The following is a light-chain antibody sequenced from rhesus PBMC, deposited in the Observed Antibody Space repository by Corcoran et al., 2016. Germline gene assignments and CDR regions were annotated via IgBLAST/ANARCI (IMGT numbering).Light chain of an antibody. CDR3: LQHNSYPLT. V-gene: IGKV1-28*03. CDR2: AAS. Sequence: DIQMTQSPSSLSASVGDTVTITCRASQGLCRYLNWFQQKPGKAPQLLIYAASSLESGVPSRFSGRGSGTDFPLTIISLQPEDFAVYYCLQHNSYPLTFGGGTKVELK. J-gene: IGKJ4*01. CDR1: QGLCRY.